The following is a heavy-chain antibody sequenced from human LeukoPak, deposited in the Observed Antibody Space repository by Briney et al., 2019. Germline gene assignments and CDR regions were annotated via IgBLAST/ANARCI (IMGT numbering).Heavy chain of an antibody. CDR3: ARLGIVVVPAASSYMDV. D-gene: IGHD2-2*01. CDR1: GYSFTSYW. V-gene: IGHV5-51*01. CDR2: MYPGDSDT. J-gene: IGHJ6*03. Sequence: GESLKISCKGSGYSFTSYWIGWVRQMPGKGLEWMGIMYPGDSDTRYSTSFQGQVTISADKSISTAYLQWSSLKASDTAMYYCARLGIVVVPAASSYMDVWGKGTTVTVSS.